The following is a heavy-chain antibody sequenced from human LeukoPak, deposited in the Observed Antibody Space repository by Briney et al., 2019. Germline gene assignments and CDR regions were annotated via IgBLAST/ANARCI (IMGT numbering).Heavy chain of an antibody. J-gene: IGHJ6*04. CDR2: ISSSGSTI. CDR3: ARGYSSSLYYYYGMDV. V-gene: IGHV3-48*04. D-gene: IGHD6-13*01. Sequence: GGSLRLSCAASGFTFSTYWMSWVRQAPGKGLEWVSYISSSGSTICYADSVKGRFTISRDNAKNSLYLQMNSLRAEDTAVYYCARGYSSSLYYYYGMDVWGKGTTVTVSS. CDR1: GFTFSTYW.